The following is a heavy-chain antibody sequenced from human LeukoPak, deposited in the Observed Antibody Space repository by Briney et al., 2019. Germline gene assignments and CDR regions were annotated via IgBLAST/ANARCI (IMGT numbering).Heavy chain of an antibody. CDR1: GGSFSGYY. CDR3: AGRHDILTGYYPFDY. Sequence: SETLSLICAVYGGSFSGYYWSWIRQPPGKGLEWIGEINHSGSTNYNPSLKSRVTISVDTSKNQFSLKLSSVTAADTAVYYCAGRHDILTGYYPFDYWGQGTLVTVSS. J-gene: IGHJ4*02. V-gene: IGHV4-34*01. CDR2: INHSGST. D-gene: IGHD3-9*01.